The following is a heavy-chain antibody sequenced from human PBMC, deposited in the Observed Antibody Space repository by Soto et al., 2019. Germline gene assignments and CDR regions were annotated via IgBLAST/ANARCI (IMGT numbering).Heavy chain of an antibody. CDR3: ATVAGYKGTVDI. D-gene: IGHD1-20*01. CDR1: GYTLTELS. Sequence: ASVKVSCKVSGYTLTELSMHWVRQAPGKGLEWMGGFDPEDGETIYAQKFQGRVTMTEDTSTDTAYMELSRLRSEDTAVYYCATVAGYKGTVDIWGQGTMVTVSS. J-gene: IGHJ3*02. V-gene: IGHV1-24*01. CDR2: FDPEDGET.